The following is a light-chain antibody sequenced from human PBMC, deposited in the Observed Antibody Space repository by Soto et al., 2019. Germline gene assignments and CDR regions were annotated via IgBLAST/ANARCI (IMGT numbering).Light chain of an antibody. CDR1: QSISSW. J-gene: IGKJ1*01. CDR2: KAS. V-gene: IGKV1-5*03. CDR3: QQYNSYRRT. Sequence: DIQMTQXXXXXSAXVGDRXTITCRASQSISSWLAWYQQKPGKAPKLLIYKASSLESGVPSRFSGSGSGTEFTLTISSLQPDDFATYYCQQYNSYRRTFGQGTKVEIK.